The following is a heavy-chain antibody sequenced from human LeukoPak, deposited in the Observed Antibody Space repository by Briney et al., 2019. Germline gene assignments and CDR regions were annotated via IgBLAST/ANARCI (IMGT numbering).Heavy chain of an antibody. CDR3: ARGGIVAENWFNP. D-gene: IGHD6-13*01. Sequence: VASVKVSCTAVGYTFTNYGISWVRQAPGQGLEWMGWISPYSGNTNYAQRLQGRVTMTTDTSTSTAYMELRSLRSDDTAVYYCARGGIVAENWFNPWGQGTLVTVSS. CDR1: GYTFTNYG. CDR2: ISPYSGNT. J-gene: IGHJ5*02. V-gene: IGHV1-18*01.